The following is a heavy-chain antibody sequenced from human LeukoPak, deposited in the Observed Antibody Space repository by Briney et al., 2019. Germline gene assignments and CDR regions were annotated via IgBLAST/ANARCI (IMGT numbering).Heavy chain of an antibody. CDR3: ARSLKWNLVGFDY. J-gene: IGHJ4*02. CDR2: INNSGDNT. V-gene: IGHV3-23*01. CDR1: GFTFRSYA. Sequence: GGSLRLSCTASGFTFRSYAMNWVRQAPGKGLEWVSVINNSGDNTFSDSVKGRFTISIDNSKNMLYLQMSSLRGEDTAVYYCARSLKWNLVGFDYWGQGTLVTVSS. D-gene: IGHD1-1*01.